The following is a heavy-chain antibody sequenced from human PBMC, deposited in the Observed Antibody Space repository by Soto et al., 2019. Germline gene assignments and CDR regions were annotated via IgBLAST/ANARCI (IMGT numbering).Heavy chain of an antibody. D-gene: IGHD1-1*01. Sequence: SETLSLTCTVSGGSISRSSYYWGWIRQPPGKGLEWIGRIYYSGSTSYNPSLKSRVTISVDTSKNQFSLKLSSVTAADTAVYYCASGTLGTKGNWLDPWGQGTLVTVSS. J-gene: IGHJ5*02. CDR1: GGSISRSSYY. CDR3: ASGTLGTKGNWLDP. V-gene: IGHV4-39*01. CDR2: IYYSGST.